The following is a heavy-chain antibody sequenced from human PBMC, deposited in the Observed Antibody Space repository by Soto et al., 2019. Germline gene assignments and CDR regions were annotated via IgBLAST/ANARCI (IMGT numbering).Heavy chain of an antibody. CDR1: GYTFTSYA. J-gene: IGHJ4*02. V-gene: IGHV1-3*01. Sequence: ASVKVSCKASGYTFTSYAMHWVRQAPGQRLEWMGWINAGNGNTKYSQKFQGRATITRDTSASTAYMELSSLRSEDTAVYYCARQGNVLRYFDWSQGWVRYFDYWGQGTLVTVSS. D-gene: IGHD3-9*01. CDR2: INAGNGNT. CDR3: ARQGNVLRYFDWSQGWVRYFDY.